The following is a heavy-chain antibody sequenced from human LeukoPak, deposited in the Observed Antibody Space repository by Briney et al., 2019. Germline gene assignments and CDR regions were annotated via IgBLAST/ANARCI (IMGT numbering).Heavy chain of an antibody. CDR1: GFTFSSYA. CDR2: ISYDGSNK. J-gene: IGHJ2*01. D-gene: IGHD2-15*01. CDR3: ARDEYCSGGTCYIYWYFDL. V-gene: IGHV3-30-3*01. Sequence: PGGSLRLSCAASGFTFSSYAMHWVRQAPGKGLEWVAVISYDGSNKYYADSVKGRFTISRDNSKNTLYLQMNSLRAEDTAVYYCARDEYCSGGTCYIYWYFDLWGRGTLVTVSS.